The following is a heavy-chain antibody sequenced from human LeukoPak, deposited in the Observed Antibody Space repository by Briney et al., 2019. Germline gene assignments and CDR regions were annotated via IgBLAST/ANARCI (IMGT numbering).Heavy chain of an antibody. CDR2: IRYDGSNK. D-gene: IGHD3-22*01. V-gene: IGHV3-30*02. CDR1: GFTFSSYG. Sequence: GGSLRLSCAASGFTFSSYGMHWVRQAPGKGLEWVAFIRYDGSNKYYADSVKGRFTISRDNSKNTLYLQMNSLRAEDTAVYYCAKDPPLYYYDSSGHFDYWGQGTLVTVSS. CDR3: AKDPPLYYYDSSGHFDY. J-gene: IGHJ4*02.